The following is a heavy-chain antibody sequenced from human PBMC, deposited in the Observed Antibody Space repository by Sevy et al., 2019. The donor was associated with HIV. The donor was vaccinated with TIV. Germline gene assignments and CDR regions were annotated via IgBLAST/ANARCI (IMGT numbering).Heavy chain of an antibody. D-gene: IGHD2-2*01. CDR3: ARDRGFSSTSEYGMDV. J-gene: IGHJ6*02. Sequence: ASVKVSCKASGGTFSKYAITWVRQAPGQGLEWMGGIIPIFGTANYAQKFQGRVTITADESTSTAYMELSNLRSEDTAVYYCARDRGFSSTSEYGMDVWGQGTTVTVSS. CDR1: GGTFSKYA. V-gene: IGHV1-69*13. CDR2: IIPIFGTA.